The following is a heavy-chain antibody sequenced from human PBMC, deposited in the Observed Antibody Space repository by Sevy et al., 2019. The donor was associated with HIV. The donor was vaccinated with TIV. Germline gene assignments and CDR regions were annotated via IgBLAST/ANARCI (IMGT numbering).Heavy chain of an antibody. J-gene: IGHJ4*02. CDR3: AREGCTKPHDY. CDR1: GFTFSKYS. D-gene: IGHD2-8*01. V-gene: IGHV3-23*01. CDR2: LSFGCGEI. Sequence: GGSLRLSCAASGFTFSKYSMSWGRQPPGKGLEWVSTLSFGCGEINYAGSVKGRFTISRDNSKSSVYLQMNNLRPEDTAVYYCAREGCTKPHDYWGQGTLVTVSS.